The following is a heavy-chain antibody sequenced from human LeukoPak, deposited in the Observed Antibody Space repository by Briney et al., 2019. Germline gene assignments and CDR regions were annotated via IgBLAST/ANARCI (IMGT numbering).Heavy chain of an antibody. CDR3: AREPWGEMGAAWGMDV. V-gene: IGHV3-53*01. CDR1: GFNVSRNY. D-gene: IGHD1-26*01. CDR2: IHSGGTT. J-gene: IGHJ6*02. Sequence: PGGSLRLSCAASGFNVSRNYMSWVRQAPGKGLEWLSVIHSGGTTNYADSVKGRFTISRDNSQNTVNLQMNRLRAEDTAVYYCAREPWGEMGAAWGMDVWGQGTTVIVSS.